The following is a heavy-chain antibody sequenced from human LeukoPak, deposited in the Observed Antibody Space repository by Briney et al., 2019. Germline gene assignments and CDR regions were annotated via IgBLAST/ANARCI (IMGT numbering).Heavy chain of an antibody. CDR1: GGTFSSYA. D-gene: IGHD6-13*01. J-gene: IGHJ4*02. CDR3: ASRWSEYSSSYDY. Sequence: SVKVSCTASGGTFSSYAISWVRQAPGQGLEWMGGIIPIFGTANYAQKFQGRVTITTDESTSTAYMELSSLRSEDTAVYYCASRWSEYSSSYDYWGQGTLVTVSS. V-gene: IGHV1-69*05. CDR2: IIPIFGTA.